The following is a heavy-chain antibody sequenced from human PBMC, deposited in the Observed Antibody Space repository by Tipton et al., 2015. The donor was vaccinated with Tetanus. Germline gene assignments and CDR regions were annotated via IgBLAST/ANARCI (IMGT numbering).Heavy chain of an antibody. CDR1: GGSISSHY. V-gene: IGHV4-4*07. CDR3: ARATRDYHILTGYRRTFDP. J-gene: IGHJ5*02. Sequence: TLSLTCTFSGGSISSHYWSWIRQPAGKGLEWIGRIYPSGITNYNPSLKSRVNMSVDTSKNQFSLKLSSVTAADTAVYYCARATRDYHILTGYRRTFDPWGQGTLVTVSS. D-gene: IGHD3-9*01. CDR2: IYPSGIT.